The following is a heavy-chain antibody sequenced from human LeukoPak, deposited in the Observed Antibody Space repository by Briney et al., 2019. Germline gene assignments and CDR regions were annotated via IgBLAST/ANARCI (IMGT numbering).Heavy chain of an antibody. CDR1: GGSINSNAYY. CDR2: VYYNGST. Sequence: SETLSLTCTVSGGSINSNAYYWGWIRQPPGKGLEWIGNVYYNGSTYYNPSLKSRVTISVDTSKNQFSLKLSSLTAADTAVYSCARDLITIFREAKPYYFDYWGQGTLVTVSS. J-gene: IGHJ4*02. V-gene: IGHV4-39*07. D-gene: IGHD3-10*01. CDR3: ARDLITIFREAKPYYFDY.